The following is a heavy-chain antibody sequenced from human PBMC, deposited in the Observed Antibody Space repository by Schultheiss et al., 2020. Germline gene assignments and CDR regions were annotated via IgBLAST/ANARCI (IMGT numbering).Heavy chain of an antibody. V-gene: IGHV1-18*01. CDR3: ASGDYYDSSGYYGY. Sequence: GESLKISCKVSGYTLTELSMLWVRQAPGKGLEWMGWISAYNGNTNYAQKLQGRVTMTTDTSTSTAYMELRSLRSDDTAVYYCASGDYYDSSGYYGYWGQGTLVTVSS. CDR2: ISAYNGNT. D-gene: IGHD3-22*01. J-gene: IGHJ4*02. CDR1: GYTLTELS.